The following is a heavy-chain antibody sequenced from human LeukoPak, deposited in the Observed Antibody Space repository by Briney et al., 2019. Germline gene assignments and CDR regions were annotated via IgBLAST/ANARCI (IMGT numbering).Heavy chain of an antibody. D-gene: IGHD6-13*01. CDR3: ARGYSSSWYFDY. V-gene: IGHV4-59*01. CDR1: GGSISSYY. Sequence: SETLSLTCTVSGGSISSYYWSWIRQPPGKGLEWIGYIYYSGSTDYNPSLKSRVTISVDTSKNQFSLKLSSVTAADTAVYYCARGYSSSWYFDYWGQGTLVTVSS. J-gene: IGHJ4*02. CDR2: IYYSGST.